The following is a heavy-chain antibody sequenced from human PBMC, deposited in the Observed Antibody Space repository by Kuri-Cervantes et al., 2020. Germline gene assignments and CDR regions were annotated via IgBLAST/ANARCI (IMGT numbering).Heavy chain of an antibody. V-gene: IGHV1-18*01. D-gene: IGHD2-2*01. J-gene: IGHJ6*02. CDR3: ARDRCSSTSCYYYYYGMDV. CDR2: ISAYNGNT. Sequence: ASVKVSCKASGYTFTSYGISWVRQAPGQGLEWMGWISAYNGNTNCAQKLQGRVTMTTDTSTSTAYMELRSLRSDDTAVYYCARDRCSSTSCYYYYYGMDVWGQGTTVTVSS. CDR1: GYTFTSYG.